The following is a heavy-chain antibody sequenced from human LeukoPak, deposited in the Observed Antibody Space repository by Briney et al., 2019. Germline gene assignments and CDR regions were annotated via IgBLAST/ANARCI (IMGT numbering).Heavy chain of an antibody. CDR3: ARVRGTRGYSYGYVDY. CDR1: GGSISSGGYY. Sequence: SETLSLTCTVSGGSISSGGYYWSWIRQHPGKGLEWIGYIYYSGSTYYNPSLKSRVTISVVTSKNQFSLKLSSVTAADTAVYYCARVRGTRGYSYGYVDYWGQGTLVTVSS. J-gene: IGHJ4*02. V-gene: IGHV4-31*03. CDR2: IYYSGST. D-gene: IGHD5-18*01.